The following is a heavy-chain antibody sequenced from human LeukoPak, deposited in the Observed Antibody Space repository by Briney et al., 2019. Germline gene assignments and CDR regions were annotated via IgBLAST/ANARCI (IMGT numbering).Heavy chain of an antibody. CDR2: IRYDGSNK. Sequence: PGGSLRLSCAASGFTFSSYGMHWVRQAPGKGLEWVAFIRYDGSNKYYADSVKGRFTISRDNSKNTLYLQMNSLRAEDTAVCYCAKDADTAMVTGRFDKWGQGTLVTVSS. D-gene: IGHD5-18*01. J-gene: IGHJ4*02. CDR3: AKDADTAMVTGRFDK. V-gene: IGHV3-30*02. CDR1: GFTFSSYG.